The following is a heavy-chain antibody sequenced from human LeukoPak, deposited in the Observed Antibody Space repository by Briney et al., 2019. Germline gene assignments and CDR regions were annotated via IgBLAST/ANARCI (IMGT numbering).Heavy chain of an antibody. J-gene: IGHJ6*02. CDR2: ISASGGTT. Sequence: GGSPRLSCAASGFSLSSYAMSWVRQAPGKGLEWVSTISASGGTTYYADSVKGRFTISRDNSKNTLYLQMNGLRAEDTAVYYCARDHYSGGMGVWGQGTTVTVSS. D-gene: IGHD2-15*01. CDR1: GFSLSSYA. CDR3: ARDHYSGGMGV. V-gene: IGHV3-23*01.